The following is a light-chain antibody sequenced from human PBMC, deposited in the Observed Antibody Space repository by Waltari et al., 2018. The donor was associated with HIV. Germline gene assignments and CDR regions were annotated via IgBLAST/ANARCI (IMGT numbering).Light chain of an antibody. Sequence: DVVMTKSPLSLTVTIRQPASIFCSSSQSLVHSDGNNYLNWFPQRTGQSPRHLIYKVSKRDSGGPDRFSGSGSGTDFTLKISRVEAEDVGVYYCMQGTHWPLTFGGGTKVEIK. CDR3: MQGTHWPLT. V-gene: IGKV2-30*02. J-gene: IGKJ4*01. CDR2: KVS. CDR1: QSLVHSDGNNY.